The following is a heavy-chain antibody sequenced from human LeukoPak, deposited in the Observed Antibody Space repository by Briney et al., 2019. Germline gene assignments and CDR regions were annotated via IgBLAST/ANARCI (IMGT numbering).Heavy chain of an antibody. CDR2: ISSSGSTI. Sequence: GGSLRLSCAASGFTFSDYYMSWIRQAPGKGLEWVSYISSSGSTIYYADSVKGRFTISRDNAKNSLYLQMNSLRAEDTAVYYCARGAWFGDPDYYYYGMDVWGQGTTVTVS. CDR1: GFTFSDYY. D-gene: IGHD3-10*01. V-gene: IGHV3-11*01. CDR3: ARGAWFGDPDYYYYGMDV. J-gene: IGHJ6*02.